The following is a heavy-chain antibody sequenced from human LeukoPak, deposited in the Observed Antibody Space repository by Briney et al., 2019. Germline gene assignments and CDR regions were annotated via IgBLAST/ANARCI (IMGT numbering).Heavy chain of an antibody. Sequence: SETLSLTCSVSGGSISSSSYYWGWIRQPPGKGLEWIGSIYYSGRTYYNPSLKSRVTISVDTSKNQFSLKLSSVTAADTAVYYCARYLTSIAAFDSWALGPLFTVSS. J-gene: IGHJ4*02. D-gene: IGHD6-6*01. V-gene: IGHV4-39*07. CDR2: IYYSGRT. CDR3: ARYLTSIAAFDS. CDR1: GGSISSSSYY.